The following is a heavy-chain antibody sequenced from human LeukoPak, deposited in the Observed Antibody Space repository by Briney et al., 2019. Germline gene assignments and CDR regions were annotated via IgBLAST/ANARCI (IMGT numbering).Heavy chain of an antibody. CDR2: FDPEDGET. V-gene: IGHV1-24*01. CDR1: GYTLTELS. CDR3: ATVNYRRGSGSYYVGPYFDY. J-gene: IGHJ4*02. D-gene: IGHD3-10*01. Sequence: ASVKVSCKVSGYTLTELSMHWVRQAPGKELEWMGGFDPEDGETIYAQKFQGRVTMTEDTSTDTAYMELSSLRSEDTAVYYCATVNYRRGSGSYYVGPYFDYWGQGTLVTVSS.